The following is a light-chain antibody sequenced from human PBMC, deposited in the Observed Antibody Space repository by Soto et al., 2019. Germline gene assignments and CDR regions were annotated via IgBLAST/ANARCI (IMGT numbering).Light chain of an antibody. CDR1: SSDVGGYNY. J-gene: IGLJ3*02. CDR2: EVS. CDR3: SSYAGSNNWV. V-gene: IGLV2-8*01. Sequence: QSALTQPPSASGSPGQSVTISCTGTSSDVGGYNYVSWYQQHPGKAPKLMIYEVSKRPSGVPDRFSGSKSGNTASLTVSGLQAEDEADYYCSSYAGSNNWVFGGGTTL.